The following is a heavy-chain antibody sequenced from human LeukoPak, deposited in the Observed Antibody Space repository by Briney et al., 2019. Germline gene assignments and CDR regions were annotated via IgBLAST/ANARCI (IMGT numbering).Heavy chain of an antibody. V-gene: IGHV3-74*01. D-gene: IGHD5-18*01. J-gene: IGHJ4*02. CDR2: INSDGSST. CDR1: GFTFSTYW. Sequence: GKSLRLSCAASGFTFSTYWMHWVRQAPGKGLVWVSRINSDGSSTSYADSVKGRFTISRDNAKNTLYMQMSSLRAEDTAVYYCASGYSYSFLFDYWGQGTLVTVSS. CDR3: ASGYSYSFLFDY.